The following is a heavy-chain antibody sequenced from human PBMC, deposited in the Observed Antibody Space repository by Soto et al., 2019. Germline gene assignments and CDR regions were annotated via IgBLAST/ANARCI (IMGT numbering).Heavy chain of an antibody. V-gene: IGHV1-18*01. CDR2: ISAYNGNT. J-gene: IGHJ4*02. Sequence: ASGKVSCKASGYTFTSYGISWVRQARGQGLEWMGWISAYNGNTNYAQKLQGRVTMTTDTSTSTAYMELGSLRSDDTAVYYCARDRGYGDEYYFDYWGQGTLVTVSS. D-gene: IGHD4-17*01. CDR3: ARDRGYGDEYYFDY. CDR1: GYTFTSYG.